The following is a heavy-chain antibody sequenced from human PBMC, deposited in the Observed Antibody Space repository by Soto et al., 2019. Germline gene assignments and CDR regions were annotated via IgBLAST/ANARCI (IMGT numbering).Heavy chain of an antibody. CDR2: ISYDGSNK. Sequence: SLRLSCAASGFTFSSYGMHWVRQAPGKGLEWVAVISYDGSNKYYADSVKGRFTISRDNSKNTLYLQMNSLRAEDTAVYYCAKDLAVGATTRGFDYWGQGTLVTVSS. J-gene: IGHJ4*02. CDR3: AKDLAVGATTRGFDY. CDR1: GFTFSSYG. V-gene: IGHV3-30*18. D-gene: IGHD1-26*01.